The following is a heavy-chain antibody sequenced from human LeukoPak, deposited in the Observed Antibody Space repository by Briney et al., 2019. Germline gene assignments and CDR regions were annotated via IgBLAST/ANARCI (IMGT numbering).Heavy chain of an antibody. CDR2: ISGSGGNT. Sequence: QPGGSLRLSCTASGFTFSNYAMHWVRQAPGKGLEWVSAISGSGGNTYYADSVKGRFTISRDNSKNTLYLQMNSLRAEDAAVYYCANEYSKGDVWGQGTMVTVSS. CDR1: GFTFSNYA. V-gene: IGHV3-23*01. D-gene: IGHD4-11*01. CDR3: ANEYSKGDV. J-gene: IGHJ3*01.